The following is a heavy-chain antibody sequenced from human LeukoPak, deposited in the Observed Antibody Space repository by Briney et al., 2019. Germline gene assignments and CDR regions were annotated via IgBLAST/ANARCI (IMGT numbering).Heavy chain of an antibody. Sequence: PGGSLRLSCAASGFTFSSYAMSWVRQAPGKGLEWVSAISGSGGSTYYADSVKGRFTISRDNSKNTLYLQMNSLRAEDTAVYYCARTTGYSSLDYYYYGMDVWGQGTTVTVSS. J-gene: IGHJ6*02. V-gene: IGHV3-23*01. D-gene: IGHD6-13*01. CDR3: ARTTGYSSLDYYYYGMDV. CDR2: ISGSGGST. CDR1: GFTFSSYA.